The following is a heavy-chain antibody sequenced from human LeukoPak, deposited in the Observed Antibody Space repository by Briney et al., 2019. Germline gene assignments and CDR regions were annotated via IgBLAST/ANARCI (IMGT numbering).Heavy chain of an antibody. J-gene: IGHJ6*03. CDR1: GYTFTSYG. Sequence: ASVKVSRKASGYTFTSYGISWVRQAPGQGLEWMGWISAYDGNTNYAQKLQGRVTMTTDTSTSTAYMELRSLRSDDTAVYYCARAPLLGIAAAADYYYYMDVWGKGTTVTVSS. CDR3: ARAPLLGIAAAADYYYYMDV. D-gene: IGHD6-13*01. CDR2: ISAYDGNT. V-gene: IGHV1-18*01.